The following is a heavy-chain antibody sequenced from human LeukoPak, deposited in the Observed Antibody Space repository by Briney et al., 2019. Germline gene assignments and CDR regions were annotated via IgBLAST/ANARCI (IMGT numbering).Heavy chain of an antibody. CDR1: GFTFSSYA. Sequence: GGSLRLSCAASGFTFSSYAMSWVRQAPGKGLEWVSAICGSGGSTYYAASVKGRFTIHRDNSKTTLYLQRNSLRAEDTAVYYCAKDRVVVVPGYFVYWGQGTLVTVSS. D-gene: IGHD2-2*01. CDR2: ICGSGGST. CDR3: AKDRVVVVPGYFVY. V-gene: IGHV3-23*01. J-gene: IGHJ4*02.